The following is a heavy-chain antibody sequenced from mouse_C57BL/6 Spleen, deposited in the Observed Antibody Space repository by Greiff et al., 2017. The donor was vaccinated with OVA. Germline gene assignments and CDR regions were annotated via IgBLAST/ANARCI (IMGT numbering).Heavy chain of an antibody. Sequence: EVQRVESEGGLVQPGSSMKLSCTASGFTFSDYYMAWVRQVPEKGLEWVANINYDGSSTYYLDSLKSRFIISRDNAKNILYLQMSSLKSEDTATYYCARLIYYDYDGYCDYWGQGTTLTVSS. CDR1: GFTFSDYY. CDR3: ARLIYYDYDGYCDY. V-gene: IGHV5-16*01. J-gene: IGHJ2*01. D-gene: IGHD2-4*01. CDR2: INYDGSST.